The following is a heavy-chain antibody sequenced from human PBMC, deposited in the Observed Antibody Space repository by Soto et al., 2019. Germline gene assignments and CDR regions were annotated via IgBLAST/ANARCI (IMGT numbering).Heavy chain of an antibody. J-gene: IGHJ3*02. Sequence: ASVKVSCKASGYTFTGYYMHWVRQAPGQGLEWMGWINPNSGGTNYAQKFQGRVTMTRDTSISTAYMELSRLRSDDTGVYYCARGGEGYYYDSSGYYYHAFDIWGQGTMVTVS. CDR3: ARGGEGYYYDSSGYYYHAFDI. CDR2: INPNSGGT. V-gene: IGHV1-2*02. CDR1: GYTFTGYY. D-gene: IGHD3-22*01.